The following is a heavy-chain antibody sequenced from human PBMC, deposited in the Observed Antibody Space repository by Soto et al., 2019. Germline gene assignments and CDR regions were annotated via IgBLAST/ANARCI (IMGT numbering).Heavy chain of an antibody. Sequence: GGSLRLSCAASGFTFSSYSMNWVRQAPGKGLEWVSSISSSSSYIYYADSVKGRFTISRDNAKNSLYLQMNSLRAEDTAVYYCARVTVAGALFDYWGQGTLVTVS. J-gene: IGHJ4*02. CDR2: ISSSSSYI. CDR1: GFTFSSYS. V-gene: IGHV3-21*01. D-gene: IGHD6-19*01. CDR3: ARVTVAGALFDY.